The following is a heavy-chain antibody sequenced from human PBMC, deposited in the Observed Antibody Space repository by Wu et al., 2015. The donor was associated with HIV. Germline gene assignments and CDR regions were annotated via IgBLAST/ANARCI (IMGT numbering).Heavy chain of an antibody. D-gene: IGHD3-16*01. V-gene: IGHV1-18*01. CDR3: AKVVHYYDGWGLDS. CDR2: LSAHNGNX. Sequence: QTHLRQSGPEVKRPGASVRVSCMASTYTFRTYGLAWVRQAPGQGLEWMGWLSAHNGNXNYAQKFQDRITISTDTSAKTAYLQLRSLKSDDTATYYXAKVVHYYDGWGLDSWGQGTLVTV. CDR1: TYTFRTYG. J-gene: IGHJ4*02.